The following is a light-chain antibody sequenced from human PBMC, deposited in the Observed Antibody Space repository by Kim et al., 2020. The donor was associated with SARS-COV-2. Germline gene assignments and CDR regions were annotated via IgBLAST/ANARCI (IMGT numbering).Light chain of an antibody. Sequence: SYELTQPPSVSVSPGQTASITCSGDKLGDKYACWYQQKPGQSPVLVIYQDNKRPSGIPERFSGSNSGNTATLTISGTQAMDEADYYCQAWDSSTAGGVFGTGTKVTVL. J-gene: IGLJ1*01. CDR2: QDN. V-gene: IGLV3-1*01. CDR3: QAWDSSTAGGV. CDR1: KLGDKY.